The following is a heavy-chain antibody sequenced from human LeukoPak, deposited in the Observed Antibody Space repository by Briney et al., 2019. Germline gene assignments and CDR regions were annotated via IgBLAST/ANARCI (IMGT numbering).Heavy chain of an antibody. CDR3: ARSGGFGSFDY. CDR1: GASISIYY. V-gene: IGHV4-59*06. Sequence: PSETLSLTCTVSGASISIYYWSWIRQPPGKGLEWIGYTYYSGSTYYNPSLKSRVTISVDTSKNQFSLKLSSVTAAGTAVYYCARSGGFGSFDYWGQGTLVTVSS. J-gene: IGHJ4*02. CDR2: TYYSGST. D-gene: IGHD3-10*01.